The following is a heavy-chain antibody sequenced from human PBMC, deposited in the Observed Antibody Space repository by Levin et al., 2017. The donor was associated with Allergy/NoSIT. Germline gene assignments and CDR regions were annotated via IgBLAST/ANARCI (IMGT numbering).Heavy chain of an antibody. CDR1: GFTFENHG. Sequence: GESLKISCVGSGFTFENHGIHWVRQAPGKGLEWVSVLSYDGTTEYYADSVKGRLTSSRDNSKNTVYLQIQSLTADDTAVYYCARTDGNHRHEFDSWGQGILVTVSS. V-gene: IGHV3-30*03. CDR2: LSYDGTTE. D-gene: IGHD1-1*01. J-gene: IGHJ4*02. CDR3: ARTDGNHRHEFDS.